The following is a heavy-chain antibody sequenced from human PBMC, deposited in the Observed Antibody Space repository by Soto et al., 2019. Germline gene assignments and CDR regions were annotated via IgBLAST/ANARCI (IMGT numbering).Heavy chain of an antibody. CDR1: GGSITSFY. J-gene: IGHJ6*02. Sequence: PSETLSLTCTVSGGSITSFYWQWIRQPAGKELEWIGRIYSSGSTNYNPSLKSRVTMSIDTSKKHLSLRLSSVTAADTAVYYCARSHYFDYYYGMDVWGQGTTVTVSS. CDR3: ARSHYFDYYYGMDV. CDR2: IYSSGST. V-gene: IGHV4-4*07. D-gene: IGHD3-9*01.